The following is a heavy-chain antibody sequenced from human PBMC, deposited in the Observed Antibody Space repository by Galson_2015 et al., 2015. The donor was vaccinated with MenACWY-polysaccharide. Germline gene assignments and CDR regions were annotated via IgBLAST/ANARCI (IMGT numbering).Heavy chain of an antibody. Sequence: SLRLSCAATGFTFSSYAMHWVRQAPGKGLEWVAVISYNGNNIYYADSEEGRFTISRDNFKSTLYLQINSLRPEDTGVYYCARSYCDRTTCYGMDVWGQGTMVTVSS. CDR3: ARSYCDRTTCYGMDV. CDR1: GFTFSSYA. J-gene: IGHJ6*02. V-gene: IGHV3-30-3*01. D-gene: IGHD2-21*01. CDR2: ISYNGNNI.